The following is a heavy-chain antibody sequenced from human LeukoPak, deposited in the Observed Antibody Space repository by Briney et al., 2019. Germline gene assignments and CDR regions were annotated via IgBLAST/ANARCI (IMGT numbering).Heavy chain of an antibody. CDR2: IYYSGST. CDR3: ARHKVLRYFDWLLPTAGYYGMDV. D-gene: IGHD3-9*01. Sequence: KPSETLSLTCTVSGGSISSYYWSWIRQPPGKGLEWIGYIYYSGSTNYNPSLKSRVTISVDTSKNQFPLKLSSVTAADTAVYYCARHKVLRYFDWLLPTAGYYGMDVWGKGTTVTVSS. V-gene: IGHV4-59*01. J-gene: IGHJ6*04. CDR1: GGSISSYY.